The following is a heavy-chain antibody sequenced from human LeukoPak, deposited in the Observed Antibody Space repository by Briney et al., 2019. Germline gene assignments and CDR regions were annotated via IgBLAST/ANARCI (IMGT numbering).Heavy chain of an antibody. CDR1: GFTLSSYE. D-gene: IGHD2-15*01. CDR2: ISSSGTTI. V-gene: IGHV3-48*03. Sequence: GGSLRLSCAASGFTLSSYEMNWVRQAPGKGLERVSYISSSGTTIYYADPVKGRFTISRDNAKNSLYLQMNSLRAEDTAVYYCATKYCSGGSCYHYWYFDLWGRGTVVTVSS. CDR3: ATKYCSGGSCYHYWYFDL. J-gene: IGHJ2*01.